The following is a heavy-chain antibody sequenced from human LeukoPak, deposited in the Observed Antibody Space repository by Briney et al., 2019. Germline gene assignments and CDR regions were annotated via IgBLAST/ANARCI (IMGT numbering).Heavy chain of an antibody. Sequence: GGSLRLSCAASGFTFSSFATSWVRQAPGKGLEWVGRIKTKTDDGTTDYAAPVKGRFIISRDDSKNTLYLQMNSLKTEDTAVYCCTSSVTTGTTFDIWGQGTMVTVSS. CDR3: TSSVTTGTTFDI. J-gene: IGHJ3*02. D-gene: IGHD4-17*01. CDR1: GFTFSSFA. CDR2: IKTKTDDGTT. V-gene: IGHV3-15*01.